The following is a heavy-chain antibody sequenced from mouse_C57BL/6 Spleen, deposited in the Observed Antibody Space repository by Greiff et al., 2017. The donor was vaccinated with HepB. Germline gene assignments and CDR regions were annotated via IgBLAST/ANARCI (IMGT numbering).Heavy chain of an antibody. J-gene: IGHJ1*03. D-gene: IGHD1-1*01. V-gene: IGHV1-53*01. CDR3: ARADYYGSSTRYFDD. CDR2: INPSNGGT. Sequence: QVQLQQPGTELVKPGASVKLSCQASGYTFTSYWMHWVKQSPGQGLEWIGNINPSNGGTNYNEKFKSKATLTVDKSTSTAYMQLSSLTSEDSAVYFCARADYYGSSTRYFDDWGTGTTVTVSS. CDR1: GYTFTSYW.